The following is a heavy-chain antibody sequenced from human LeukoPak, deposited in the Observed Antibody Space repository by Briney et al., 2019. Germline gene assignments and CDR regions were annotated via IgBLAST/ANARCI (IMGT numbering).Heavy chain of an antibody. D-gene: IGHD4-17*01. CDR2: IYHSGST. CDR3: ARDRSTVTPPQPGAFDI. Sequence: SETLSLTCAVPGYSISSGHYWGWIRQPPGKGLEWIGSIYHSGSTYYNPSLKRRVTISVDTSKNEFSLKLTSVTAADTAVYYCARDRSTVTPPQPGAFDIWGQGTMVTVSS. V-gene: IGHV4-38-2*02. J-gene: IGHJ3*02. CDR1: GYSISSGHY.